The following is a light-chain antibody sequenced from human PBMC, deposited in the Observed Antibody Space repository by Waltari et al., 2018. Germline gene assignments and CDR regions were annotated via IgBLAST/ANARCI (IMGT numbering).Light chain of an antibody. CDR2: DVS. CDR1: SSDVGGYNY. Sequence: QSALTQPRSVSGSPGQSVTISCTGTSSDVGGYNYVSWYQQHPGKAPNLMIYDVSKRPSGVPDRFSGSKSGNTASLTISGLQAEDEADYYCCSYAGSYTLVFGGGTKLTVL. CDR3: CSYAGSYTLV. V-gene: IGLV2-11*01. J-gene: IGLJ2*01.